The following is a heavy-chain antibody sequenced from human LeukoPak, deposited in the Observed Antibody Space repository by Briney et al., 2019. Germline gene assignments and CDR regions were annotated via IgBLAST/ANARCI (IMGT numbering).Heavy chain of an antibody. D-gene: IGHD3-10*01. J-gene: IGHJ3*02. V-gene: IGHV1-18*01. CDR3: ARGYSRFGESSDAFDI. CDR1: GYTFITYG. Sequence: ASVKLSCTASGYTFITYGISWVRQAPGQGLEWMGWISAYNGNTNYAQKFQGRFTMTTDTSTSTAYMELRSLRSDDTAVYYCARGYSRFGESSDAFDIWGQGTMVTVS. CDR2: ISAYNGNT.